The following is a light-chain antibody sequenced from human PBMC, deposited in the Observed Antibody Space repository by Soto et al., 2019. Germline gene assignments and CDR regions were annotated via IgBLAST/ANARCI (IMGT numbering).Light chain of an antibody. Sequence: NFMLTQPHSVSESPGKTVTISCTRSGGGIASNYVQWYQQRPGSAPTTVIYEDNQRPSGIPDRFSGSIDRSSNSASLTISGLKTEDDADYYCQSYDSDSYVVFGGGTQLTVL. J-gene: IGLJ2*01. CDR1: GGGIASNY. CDR2: EDN. V-gene: IGLV6-57*03. CDR3: QSYDSDSYVV.